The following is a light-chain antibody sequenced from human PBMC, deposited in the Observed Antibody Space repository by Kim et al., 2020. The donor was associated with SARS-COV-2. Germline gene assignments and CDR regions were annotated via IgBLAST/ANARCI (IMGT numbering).Light chain of an antibody. J-gene: IGKJ4*01. V-gene: IGKV3-11*01. Sequence: PGERATLSGWASQGVSNYFAWYQQKPGQAPRLLIYDASNRATGIPARFSGSGSGTDFTLTISSLAPEDFAVYYCQQRSNCPLTFGGGTKVDIK. CDR3: QQRSNCPLT. CDR2: DAS. CDR1: QGVSNY.